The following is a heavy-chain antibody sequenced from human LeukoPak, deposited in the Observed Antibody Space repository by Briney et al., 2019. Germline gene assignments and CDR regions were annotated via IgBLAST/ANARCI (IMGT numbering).Heavy chain of an antibody. Sequence: GGSLRLSCAASGFTFSSYWMHWVRQAPGKGLEWVAVIWYDGSNKYYADSVKGRFTISRDNSKNTLYLQMNSLRAEDTAVYYCARDQSAAAIENYGMDVWGQGTTVTVSS. D-gene: IGHD2-2*01. V-gene: IGHV3-33*08. CDR2: IWYDGSNK. J-gene: IGHJ6*02. CDR3: ARDQSAAAIENYGMDV. CDR1: GFTFSSYW.